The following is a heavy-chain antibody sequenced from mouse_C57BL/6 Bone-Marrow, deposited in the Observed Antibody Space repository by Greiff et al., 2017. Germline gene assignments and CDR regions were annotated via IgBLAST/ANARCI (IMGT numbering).Heavy chain of an antibody. J-gene: IGHJ1*03. D-gene: IGHD2-3*01. V-gene: IGHV1-69*01. CDR3: ARENDGYHWYFDV. CDR1: GYTFTSYW. CDR2: IDPSDSYT. Sequence: VQLQQPGAELVMPGASVKLSCKASGYTFTSYWMHWVKQRPGQGLEWIGEIDPSDSYTNYNQKFKGKSTLTVDKSSSTAYMQLSSLTSEDSAVYYYARENDGYHWYFDVWGTGTTVTVSS.